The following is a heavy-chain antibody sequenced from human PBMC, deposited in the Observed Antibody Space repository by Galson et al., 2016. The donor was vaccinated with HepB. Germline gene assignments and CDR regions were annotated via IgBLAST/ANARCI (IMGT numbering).Heavy chain of an antibody. CDR1: GYTFSNYW. Sequence: QSGAEVKTPGESLKISCKTSGYTFSNYWIAWVRQMPGKGLEWMGIIYPDDSDARYSPSFQRQVTFSGDRSIDTAYLQWSSLKASDSAMYFCARANYDVVSGHPQGYDYWGQGTLVTVSS. J-gene: IGHJ4*02. CDR2: IYPDDSDA. CDR3: ARANYDVVSGHPQGYDY. V-gene: IGHV5-51*01. D-gene: IGHD3-10*02.